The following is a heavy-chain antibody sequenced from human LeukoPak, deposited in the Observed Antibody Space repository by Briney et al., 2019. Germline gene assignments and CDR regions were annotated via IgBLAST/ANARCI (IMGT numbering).Heavy chain of an antibody. D-gene: IGHD3-22*01. CDR3: AREAGIVVDPDQPRRYYYYMDV. J-gene: IGHJ6*03. CDR2: IYPGDSDT. V-gene: IGHV5-51*01. CDR1: GYSFTSYW. Sequence: PGESLKISCKGSGYSFTSYWIGWVRQMPGKGLEWMGIIYPGDSDTRYSPSFQGQVTISADKSISTAYLQWSSLKASDTAMYYCAREAGIVVDPDQPRRYYYYMDVWGKGTTVTVSS.